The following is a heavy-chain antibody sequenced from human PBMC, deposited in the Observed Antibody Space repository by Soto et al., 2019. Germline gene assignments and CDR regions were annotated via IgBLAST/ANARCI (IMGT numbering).Heavy chain of an antibody. CDR2: IWSGGSDK. CDR1: GFAFSSYG. J-gene: IGHJ4*02. Sequence: QVQLVESGGGVVQPGRSLRLSCAASGFAFSSYGMHWVRQAPGKGLEWVTVIWSGGSDKYYADSVKGRFTISRDNSKNTLYLQMNSLRAEDRAVYYCARVYGSGTYPIDYWGQGTLVTVSS. D-gene: IGHD3-10*01. CDR3: ARVYGSGTYPIDY. V-gene: IGHV3-33*01.